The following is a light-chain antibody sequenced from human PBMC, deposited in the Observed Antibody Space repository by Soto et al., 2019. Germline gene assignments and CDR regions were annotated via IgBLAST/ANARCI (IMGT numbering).Light chain of an antibody. Sequence: QSVLTQPPSASWSPGQSVTISCTGTSSDVGAYNYVSWYQQHPGKAPKVMIFEVSKRPSGVPDRFSGSKSGNTASLTVSGLQAEYEADYYCSSFAGSNEVVFGGGTKVTVL. CDR3: SSFAGSNEVV. J-gene: IGLJ3*02. CDR2: EVS. CDR1: SSDVGAYNY. V-gene: IGLV2-8*01.